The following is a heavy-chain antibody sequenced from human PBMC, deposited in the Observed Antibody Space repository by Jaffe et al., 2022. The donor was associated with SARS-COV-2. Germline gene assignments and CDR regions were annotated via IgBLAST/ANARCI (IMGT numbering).Heavy chain of an antibody. D-gene: IGHD2-2*01. CDR1: GFTFSSYA. Sequence: EVQVLESGGGLVQPGGSLRLSCVASGFTFSSYAMNWVRQAPGRGLQWVSSISGSGGTTYYADSVKGRFTISRDNSNNTLYLQMNSLRGDDTAVYYCAKSRVGRTGFDPWGQGTLVTVSS. V-gene: IGHV3-23*01. CDR3: AKSRVGRTGFDP. CDR2: ISGSGGTT. J-gene: IGHJ5*02.